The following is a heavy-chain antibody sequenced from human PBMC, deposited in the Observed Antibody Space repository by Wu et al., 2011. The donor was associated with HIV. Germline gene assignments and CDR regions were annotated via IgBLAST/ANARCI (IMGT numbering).Heavy chain of an antibody. CDR2: VNPSGGGT. J-gene: IGHJ4*02. V-gene: IGHV1-46*01. CDR1: GYTFSNYY. D-gene: IGHD3-22*01. CDR3: ARANFDDGSHYSNPHYFDY. Sequence: QVQLVQSGAEVQKPGASVKISCKSSGYTFSNYYIHWVRQAPGQGLEWMGAVNPSGGGTSSAQRFQGRVTMTRDTSTSTVYMELSSLRSEDSAVYFXARANFDDGSHYSNPHYFDYWARAPWSPSP.